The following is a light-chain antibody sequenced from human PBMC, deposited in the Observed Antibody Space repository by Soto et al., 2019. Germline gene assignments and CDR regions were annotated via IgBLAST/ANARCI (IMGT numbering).Light chain of an antibody. Sequence: QSALTQPASVSGSPGQSIAISCTGTSSDVGGYNFVSWYLQYPGKAPKLIIYDVNIRPSGVSTRFSGSKSGNTASLTISGXXAXXXAXXXCSSYXXXSTPVVFGGGTKLTVL. CDR1: SSDVGGYNF. CDR3: SSYXXXSTPVV. J-gene: IGLJ2*01. V-gene: IGLV2-14*01. CDR2: DVN.